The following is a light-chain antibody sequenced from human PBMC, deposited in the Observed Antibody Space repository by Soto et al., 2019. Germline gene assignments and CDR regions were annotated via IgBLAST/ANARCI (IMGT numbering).Light chain of an antibody. Sequence: QSVLTQPPSVSEARGHRVTISCTGSSSNIGAGYEAHWYQQVPGTAPKLLIYENNNRPSGVPDRFSGSKSGTSASLAITGLQAEDEAEYYCQSYDSSLSGYVFGTGTKVTVL. CDR1: SSNIGAGYE. V-gene: IGLV1-40*01. CDR2: ENN. CDR3: QSYDSSLSGYV. J-gene: IGLJ1*01.